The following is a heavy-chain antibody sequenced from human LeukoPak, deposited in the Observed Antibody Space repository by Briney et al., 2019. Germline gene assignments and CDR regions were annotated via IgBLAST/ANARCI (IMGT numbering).Heavy chain of an antibody. CDR3: ARGGDYDFWKALSY. J-gene: IGHJ4*02. D-gene: IGHD3-3*01. Sequence: GRFTISRDNAKNSLYLQMNSLRAEDTAVYYCARGGDYDFWKALSYWGQGTLVTVSS. V-gene: IGHV3-7*04.